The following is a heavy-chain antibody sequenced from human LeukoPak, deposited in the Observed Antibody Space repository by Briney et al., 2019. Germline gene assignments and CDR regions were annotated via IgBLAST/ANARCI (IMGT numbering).Heavy chain of an antibody. V-gene: IGHV3-7*01. CDR3: ARVNFWFGELHHYGPSDY. CDR2: IKQDGSEK. CDR1: GFTFSSHW. Sequence: GGSLRLSCAASGFTFSSHWMAWVRQAPGKGLEWVANIKQDGSEKYYLDSMKGRFTISRDNSKNTLYLQMNSLRAEDTAVYYCARVNFWFGELHHYGPSDYWGQGTLVTVSS. D-gene: IGHD3-10*01. J-gene: IGHJ4*02.